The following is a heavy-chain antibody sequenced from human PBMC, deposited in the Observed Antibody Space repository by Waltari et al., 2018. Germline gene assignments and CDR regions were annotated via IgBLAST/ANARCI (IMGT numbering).Heavy chain of an antibody. CDR2: INSDGSST. CDR1: GFTFSSYW. Sequence: EVQLVESGGGLVQPGGSLRLSCAASGFTFSSYWMHWVRQAPGKGLVWVSRINSDGSSTSYADAVKGRFTISRDNAKNTLYLQMNSLRAEDTAVYYCARDKWSGYYYYGMDVWGQGTTVTVSS. J-gene: IGHJ6*02. V-gene: IGHV3-74*01. D-gene: IGHD3-3*01. CDR3: ARDKWSGYYYYGMDV.